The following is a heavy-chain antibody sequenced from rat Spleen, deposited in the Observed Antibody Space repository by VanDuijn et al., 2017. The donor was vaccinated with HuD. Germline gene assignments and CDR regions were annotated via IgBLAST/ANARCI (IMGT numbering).Heavy chain of an antibody. CDR2: ITNSGGNI. CDR3: TREGNSGYDY. V-gene: IGHV5-31*01. CDR1: GFTFNKYW. Sequence: EVQLVETGGGLVQPGKSLKLSCVASGFTFNKYWMNWIRQAPGKGLEWVGSITNSGGNIYYPDSVKGRLTISRDNAQNTLYLQMNSLRSEDTATYYCTREGNSGYDYWGQGVMVTVSS. J-gene: IGHJ2*01. D-gene: IGHD4-3*01.